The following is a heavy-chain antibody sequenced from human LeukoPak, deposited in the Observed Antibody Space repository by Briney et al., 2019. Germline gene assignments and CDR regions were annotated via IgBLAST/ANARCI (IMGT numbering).Heavy chain of an antibody. CDR2: INPNSGGT. D-gene: IGHD5-18*01. V-gene: IGHV1-2*02. CDR1: GYTFTGYY. CDR3: ARGLEGSYGFDLPAPAY. J-gene: IGHJ4*02. Sequence: ASVKVSCKASGYTFTGYYMHWVRQAPGQGLEWMEWINPNSGGTNYAQKFQGRVTMTRDTSISTAYMELSRLRSDDTAVYYCARGLEGSYGFDLPAPAYWGQGTLVTVSS.